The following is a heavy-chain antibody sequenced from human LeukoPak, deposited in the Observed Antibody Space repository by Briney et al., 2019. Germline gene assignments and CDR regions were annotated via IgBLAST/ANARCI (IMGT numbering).Heavy chain of an antibody. CDR1: GFTFSSYE. Sequence: GGSLRLSCAASGFTFSSYEMNWVRQAPGKGLEWVSYIGSSGSTIYYADSVEGRFTISRDNAKNSLYLQMNRLRDEDTAVYYCARGYGDYEGKFDPWGRGTLV. CDR2: IGSSGSTI. J-gene: IGHJ5*02. V-gene: IGHV3-48*03. CDR3: ARGYGDYEGKFDP. D-gene: IGHD4-17*01.